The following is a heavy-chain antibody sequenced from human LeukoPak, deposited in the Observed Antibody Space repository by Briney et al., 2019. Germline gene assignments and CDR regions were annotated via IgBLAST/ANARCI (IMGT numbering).Heavy chain of an antibody. CDR1: GGSISSGYYY. CDR3: ARINTEDNWFDL. J-gene: IGHJ5*02. Sequence: SETLSLTCTVSGGSISSGYYYWSWIRHPPGKGREWIGYIYYSGSTHYNPSLKSPVPISVDTSKNQFSLKLCAVTAADTAVYYCARINTEDNWFDLWGQGTLVTVSS. D-gene: IGHD1-14*01. CDR2: IYYSGST. V-gene: IGHV4-30-4*01.